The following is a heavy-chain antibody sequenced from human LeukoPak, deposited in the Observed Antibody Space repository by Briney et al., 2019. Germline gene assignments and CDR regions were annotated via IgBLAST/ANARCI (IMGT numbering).Heavy chain of an antibody. J-gene: IGHJ4*02. CDR1: GFTFSSYA. CDR2: ISGSGGST. Sequence: GGSLRLSCAASGFTFSSYAMSWVRQAPGKGLEWVSAISGSGGSTYYADSVKGRFTISRDNSKNTLYLQMNSLRAEDTAVYYCAKSSRREYYCDSSGYYYLYFDYWGQGTLVTVSS. V-gene: IGHV3-23*01. CDR3: AKSSRREYYCDSSGYYYLYFDY. D-gene: IGHD3-22*01.